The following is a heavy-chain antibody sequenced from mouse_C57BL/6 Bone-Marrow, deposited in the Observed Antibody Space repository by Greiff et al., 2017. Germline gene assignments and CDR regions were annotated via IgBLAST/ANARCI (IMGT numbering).Heavy chain of an antibody. CDR2: FYPGSGSI. V-gene: IGHV1-62-2*01. CDR1: GYTFTEYT. CDR3: ARHEVLYYYGSPWFAY. J-gene: IGHJ3*01. D-gene: IGHD1-1*01. Sequence: QVQLKESGAELVKPGASVKLSCKASGYTFTEYTIHWVKQRSGQGLEWIGWFYPGSGSIKYNEKFKDKATLTADKSSSTVYMELSRLTSEDSAVYCCARHEVLYYYGSPWFAYWGQGTLVTVSA.